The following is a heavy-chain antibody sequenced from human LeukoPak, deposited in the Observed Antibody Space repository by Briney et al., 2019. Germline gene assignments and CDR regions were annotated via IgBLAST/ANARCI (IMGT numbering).Heavy chain of an antibody. V-gene: IGHV3-23*01. CDR1: GFTFSRYV. CDR2: ISGSGGST. Sequence: GGSLRLSCAASGFTFSRYVMSWVRQAPGKGLEWVSAISGSGGSTYYAESVKGRFTISRDNSKNTLYLQMNSLRAEDTAVYYCAKPQWLVDQVFDYWGQGTRVTVSS. D-gene: IGHD6-19*01. CDR3: AKPQWLVDQVFDY. J-gene: IGHJ4*02.